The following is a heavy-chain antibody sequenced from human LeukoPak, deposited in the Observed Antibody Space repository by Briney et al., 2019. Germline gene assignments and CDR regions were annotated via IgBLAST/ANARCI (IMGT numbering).Heavy chain of an antibody. J-gene: IGHJ4*02. CDR3: ARDREYYDSSGYRTFDY. CDR1: GYTFIIHG. V-gene: IGHV1-69*04. D-gene: IGHD3-22*01. CDR2: IIPILGIA. Sequence: ASVKVSCKATGYTFIIHGISWVRQAPGQGLEWMGRIIPILGIANYAQKFQGRVTITADKSTSTAYMELSSLRSEDTAVYYCARDREYYDSSGYRTFDYWGQGTLVTVSS.